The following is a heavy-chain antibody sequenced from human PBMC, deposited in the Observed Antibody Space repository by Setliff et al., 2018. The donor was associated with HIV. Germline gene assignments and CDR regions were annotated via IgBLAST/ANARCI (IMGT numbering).Heavy chain of an antibody. Sequence: SETLSLTCSVSGASISSHYWSWIRQSPGKGLEWIGHVYYSGTTKYSPSLQSRVTMSVDTSKNQVSLRLRSLSAADTAVYYCARDVALITHDALDLWGQGTMVTV. CDR1: GASISSHY. V-gene: IGHV4-59*11. CDR3: ARDVALITHDALDL. D-gene: IGHD3-10*01. J-gene: IGHJ3*01. CDR2: VYYSGTT.